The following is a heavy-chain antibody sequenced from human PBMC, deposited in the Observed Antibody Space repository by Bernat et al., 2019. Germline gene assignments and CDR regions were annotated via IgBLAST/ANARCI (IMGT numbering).Heavy chain of an antibody. V-gene: IGHV3-23*01. D-gene: IGHD6-13*01. CDR3: AKKRAAGREFDY. Sequence: EVQLLESGGGLVQPGGSLRLSCAASGFTFSSYAMSWVRQAPGKGLEWVSAISGSGGSTYYADSVKGRFTISRDNSKNTLYLQMNSLRAEDTAAYYCAKKRAAGREFDYWGQGTLVTVSS. CDR1: GFTFSSYA. CDR2: ISGSGGST. J-gene: IGHJ4*02.